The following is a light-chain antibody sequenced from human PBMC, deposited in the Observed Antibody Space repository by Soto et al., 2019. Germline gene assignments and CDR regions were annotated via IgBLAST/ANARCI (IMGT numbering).Light chain of an antibody. CDR1: QPISNW. Sequence: DIQMTQSPSSVSASGGDRVTITCRASQPISNWLAWYQQKPGKATKLLIYAASSLQSGVPARFSGSGSETDFTLTINSLQPEDFASYYCQQGKSFPLTVGGGTKVDIK. CDR2: AAS. J-gene: IGKJ4*01. V-gene: IGKV1-12*01. CDR3: QQGKSFPLT.